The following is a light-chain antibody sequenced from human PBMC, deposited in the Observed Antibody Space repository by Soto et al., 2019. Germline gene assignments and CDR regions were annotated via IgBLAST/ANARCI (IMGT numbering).Light chain of an antibody. V-gene: IGKV3-20*01. CDR1: QSVSSNY. CDR3: QQYSSSPLT. J-gene: IGKJ4*01. Sequence: EIVVTQSPGTLSLSPGEGATLSCRASQSVSSNYLAWYQQKPGQAPRLLIYGASNRATGIPDRFSGSGSGTEFTLTISRLGPEDFAVYYCQQYSSSPLTFGGGAKVDI. CDR2: GAS.